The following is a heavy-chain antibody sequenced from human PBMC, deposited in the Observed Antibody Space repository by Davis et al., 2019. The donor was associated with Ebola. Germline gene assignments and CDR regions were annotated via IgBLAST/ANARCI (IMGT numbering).Heavy chain of an antibody. Sequence: PSETLSLTCAVYGGSFSGYYWSWIRQPPGKGLEWIGEINDSGSTNSNPSLKSRVTISAHTSKKQFSLKLSSVTAADTAVYYCARGRYYDSGSQRFDPWGQGTLVTVSS. D-gene: IGHD3-10*01. CDR3: ARGRYYDSGSQRFDP. CDR2: INDSGST. CDR1: GGSFSGYY. J-gene: IGHJ5*02. V-gene: IGHV4-34*01.